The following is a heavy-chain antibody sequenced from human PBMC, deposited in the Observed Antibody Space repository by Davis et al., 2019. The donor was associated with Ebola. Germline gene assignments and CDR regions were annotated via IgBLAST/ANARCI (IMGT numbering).Heavy chain of an antibody. J-gene: IGHJ5*02. Sequence: GGSLRLSCTTSGFSFSSYNMNWVRQAPGKGLEWVSSISISGSHIYYADSVKGRFTISRDNAKNSLYLQMNSLRAEDTAVYYCALEFDPWGQGTLVTVSS. V-gene: IGHV3-21*01. CDR2: ISISGSHI. CDR1: GFSFSSYN. CDR3: ALEFDP.